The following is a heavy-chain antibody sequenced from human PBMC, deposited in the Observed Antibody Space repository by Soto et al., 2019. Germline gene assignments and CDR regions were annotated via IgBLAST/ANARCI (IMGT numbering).Heavy chain of an antibody. CDR2: ISAYNGNT. J-gene: IGHJ4*02. V-gene: IGHV1-18*01. D-gene: IGHD3-22*01. CDR3: ARGYPPQKGRARYYYDSSGYYPDY. CDR1: GYTFTSYG. Sequence: GASVKVSCKASGYTFTSYGISWVRQAPGQGLEWMGWISAYNGNTNYAQKLQGRVTMTTDTSTSTAYMELRSLRSDDTAVYYCARGYPPQKGRARYYYDSSGYYPDYWGQGTLVTVSS.